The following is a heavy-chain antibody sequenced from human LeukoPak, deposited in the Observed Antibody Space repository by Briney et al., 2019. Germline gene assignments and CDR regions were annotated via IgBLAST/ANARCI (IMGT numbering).Heavy chain of an antibody. Sequence: SETLSLTCTVSGGSISSYYWGWIRQFPGKGLEWIGYIYYIGSTNYNPSLKSRVTFSVDTSKNQFSLKLNYVTAADTAVYYCARGTVGALGYHFDNWGQGILVTVYS. V-gene: IGHV4-59*01. CDR3: ARGTVGALGYHFDN. CDR1: GGSISSYY. D-gene: IGHD1-26*01. CDR2: IYYIGST. J-gene: IGHJ4*02.